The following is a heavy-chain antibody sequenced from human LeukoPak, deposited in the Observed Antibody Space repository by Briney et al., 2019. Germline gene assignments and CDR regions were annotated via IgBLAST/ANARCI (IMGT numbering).Heavy chain of an antibody. J-gene: IGHJ5*02. V-gene: IGHV4-4*07. CDR3: AREDIVVVPAVTKRMYNWFDP. CDR1: GGSISSYY. D-gene: IGHD2-2*01. CDR2: IYTSGST. Sequence: SETLSLTCTVSGGSISSYYWSWIRQPAGKGLEWIGRIYTSGSTNYNPSLKSRVTMSVDTSKNQFSLKLSSVTAADTAVYYCAREDIVVVPAVTKRMYNWFDPWGQGTLVTVSS.